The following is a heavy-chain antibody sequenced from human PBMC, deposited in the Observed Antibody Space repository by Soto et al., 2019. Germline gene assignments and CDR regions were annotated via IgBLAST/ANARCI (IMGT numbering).Heavy chain of an antibody. Sequence: PGGSLRLSCAASGFTFSSYGMHWVRQAPGKGLEWVAVISYDGTNKYYADSVKGRFTISRDNSKNTLYLQMNSLRAEDTAVYYYARDGYCSGGSCYSVPVFDYWGQGTLVTVSS. J-gene: IGHJ4*02. CDR3: ARDGYCSGGSCYSVPVFDY. D-gene: IGHD2-15*01. CDR1: GFTFSSYG. V-gene: IGHV3-30*12. CDR2: ISYDGTNK.